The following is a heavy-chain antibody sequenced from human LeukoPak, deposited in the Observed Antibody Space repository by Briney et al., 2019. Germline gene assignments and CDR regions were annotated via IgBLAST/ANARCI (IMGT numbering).Heavy chain of an antibody. Sequence: PGGSLRHTCAASGFTFSSYSMNWVRQAPGKGLEWVSSISSSSSYIYYADSVKGRFTISRDNAKNSLYLQMNSLRVEDTALYYCARRAPSHDFDDWGQGTLVTVSS. CDR2: ISSSSSYI. V-gene: IGHV3-21*01. J-gene: IGHJ4*02. CDR1: GFTFSSYS. CDR3: ARRAPSHDFDD.